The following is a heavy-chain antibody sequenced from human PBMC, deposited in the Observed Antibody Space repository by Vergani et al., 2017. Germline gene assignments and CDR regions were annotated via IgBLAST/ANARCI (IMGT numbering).Heavy chain of an antibody. CDR3: ARRPIVVTGTDYYDYGMDV. CDR1: GCTFSSYT. Sequence: QVQLVQSGAEVKKPGSSVKVSCKASGCTFSSYTISWVRQAPGQGLEWMGRIIPIRGIANYAQKFQGRVTITADNSTTTAYMELSSLRSEDTAVYYCARRPIVVTGTDYYDYGMDVWGQGTTVTVSS. D-gene: IGHD2-21*01. CDR2: IIPIRGIA. J-gene: IGHJ6*02. V-gene: IGHV1-69*02.